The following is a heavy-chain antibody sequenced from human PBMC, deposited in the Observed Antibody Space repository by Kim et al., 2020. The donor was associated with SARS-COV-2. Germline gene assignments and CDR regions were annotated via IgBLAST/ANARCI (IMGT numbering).Heavy chain of an antibody. V-gene: IGHV1-8*01. CDR1: GYSFTSYD. Sequence: ASVKVSCKASGYSFTSYDINWVRQATGQGLEWMGWMNPNTGNTGYAQKFQGSVTMTRDTSISTAYMELSSLSSDDTAVYYCASAIHVLPSWDYWGPGTLV. D-gene: IGHD2-15*01. CDR3: ASAIHVLPSWDY. J-gene: IGHJ4*02. CDR2: MNPNTGNT.